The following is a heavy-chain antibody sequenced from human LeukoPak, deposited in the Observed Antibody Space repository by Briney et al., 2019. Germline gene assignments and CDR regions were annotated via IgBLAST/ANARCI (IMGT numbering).Heavy chain of an antibody. CDR2: IYSGGST. D-gene: IGHD3-22*01. CDR3: AREPDSSGYGYYFDH. CDR1: GFTVSSNY. V-gene: IGHV3-53*01. J-gene: IGHJ4*02. Sequence: GGSLRLSCAASGFTVSSNYMSWVRQAPGKGLEWVLVIYSGGSTYYADSVKGRFTISRDNSKNTLYLQMNSLRAEDTAVYYCAREPDSSGYGYYFDHWGQGTLVTVSS.